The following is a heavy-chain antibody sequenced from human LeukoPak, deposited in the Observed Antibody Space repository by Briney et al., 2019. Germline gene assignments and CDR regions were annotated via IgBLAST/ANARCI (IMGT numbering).Heavy chain of an antibody. Sequence: PGGSLTLSCPASGFTFSSYAMSWVRQAPGKGLEGVTAISGSGGSTYYADSVKGRFTISRDNSKNTLYLQMNSLRAEDTAVYYCAKDSSSWDYYYYYGMDVWGQGTTVTVSS. V-gene: IGHV3-23*01. CDR2: ISGSGGST. CDR1: GFTFSSYA. J-gene: IGHJ6*02. D-gene: IGHD6-13*01. CDR3: AKDSSSWDYYYYYGMDV.